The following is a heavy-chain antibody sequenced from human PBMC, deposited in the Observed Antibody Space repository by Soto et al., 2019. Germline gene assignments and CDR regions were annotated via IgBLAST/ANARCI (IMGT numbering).Heavy chain of an antibody. CDR2: IDPSDSYT. Sequence: PGESLKISCKGSGYSFTSYWISWVRQMPGKGLEWMGRIDPSDSYTNYSPSFQGHVTISADKSISTAYLQWSSLKASDTAMDYCARPIDSPVGMDVWGQGTTVTVSS. CDR3: ARPIDSPVGMDV. CDR1: GYSFTSYW. D-gene: IGHD3-22*01. V-gene: IGHV5-10-1*01. J-gene: IGHJ6*02.